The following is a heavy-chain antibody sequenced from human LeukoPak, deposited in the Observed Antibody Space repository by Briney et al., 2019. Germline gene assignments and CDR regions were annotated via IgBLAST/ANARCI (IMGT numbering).Heavy chain of an antibody. V-gene: IGHV3-73*01. CDR3: ASGGFCTSTSCYGEN. J-gene: IGHJ4*02. CDR2: IRSKANSYAT. CDR1: GFTFSGSA. Sequence: GGSLRLSCAASGFTFSGSAMHWVRQASGKGLEWVGRIRSKANSYATAYAASVKGRFTISRDDSKNTAYLQMNSLKTEDTAVYYCASGGFCTSTSCYGENWGQGTLVTVSS. D-gene: IGHD2-2*01.